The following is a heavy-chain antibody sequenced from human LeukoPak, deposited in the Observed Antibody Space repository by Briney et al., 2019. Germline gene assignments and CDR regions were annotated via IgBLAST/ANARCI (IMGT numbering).Heavy chain of an antibody. D-gene: IGHD2-2*01. CDR2: ISYDGIMK. CDR3: ARVLAAAARSYAFDM. V-gene: IGHV3-30*01. Sequence: GGSLRLSCAASGFSFSTYGVTWVRQAPGKGLKWVAFISYDGIMKYFADSVKGRFTISRDNSKNTLYLQMDSLRPDDTAVYYCARVLAAAARSYAFDMWGRGTLVTVSS. J-gene: IGHJ3*02. CDR1: GFSFSTYG.